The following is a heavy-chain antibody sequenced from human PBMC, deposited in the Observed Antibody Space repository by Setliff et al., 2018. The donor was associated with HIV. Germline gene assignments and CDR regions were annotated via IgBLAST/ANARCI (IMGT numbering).Heavy chain of an antibody. D-gene: IGHD3-10*01. Sequence: ASVKVSCKASGYTFTVDYIHWVRQAPGQGLEWMGWINPNSGGTNYAQKFQGRVTMTRDTSISTAYLELSSLRSADTAVYYCARVPVSSYYYYMDVWATGTTVTISS. J-gene: IGHJ6*03. CDR2: INPNSGGT. V-gene: IGHV1-2*02. CDR3: ARVPVSSYYYYMDV. CDR1: GYTFTVDY.